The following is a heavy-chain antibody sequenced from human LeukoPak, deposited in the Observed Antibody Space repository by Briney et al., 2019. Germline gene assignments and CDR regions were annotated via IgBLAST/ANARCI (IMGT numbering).Heavy chain of an antibody. V-gene: IGHV3-49*03. CDR3: TRDRGAYNLYDY. CDR2: IRSKAYGETA. Sequence: GGSLRLSCTASGFTFGDYAMSWIRQAPGKGLEWVGFIRSKAYGETADYAASVKGRFTISRDDSKAIAYLQMNSLKTEDTAVYHRTRDRGAYNLYDYWGQGTLVTVSS. J-gene: IGHJ4*02. CDR1: GFTFGDYA. D-gene: IGHD1-1*01.